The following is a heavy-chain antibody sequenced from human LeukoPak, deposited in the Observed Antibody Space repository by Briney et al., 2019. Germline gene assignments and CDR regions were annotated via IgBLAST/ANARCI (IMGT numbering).Heavy chain of an antibody. V-gene: IGHV4-39*01. CDR2: IYYSGST. CDR1: GGSISRTTYY. CDR3: ARLELGHYYYYYMDV. Sequence: PSETLSLTCTVSGGSISRTTYYWVWIRQPPGKGLDWIGSIYYSGSTYYNPPLKSRVTISVDTSKNQFSLKLSSVTAADTAVYYCARLELGHYYYYYMDVWGKGTTVTISS. D-gene: IGHD1-7*01. J-gene: IGHJ6*03.